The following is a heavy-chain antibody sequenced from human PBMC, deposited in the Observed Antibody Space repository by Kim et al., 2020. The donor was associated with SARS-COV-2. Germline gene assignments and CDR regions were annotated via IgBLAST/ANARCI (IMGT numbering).Heavy chain of an antibody. CDR3: AKDQDRWWFDP. D-gene: IGHD2-15*01. CDR2: ISGSGGST. J-gene: IGHJ5*02. Sequence: GGSLRLSCAASGFTFSSHAMSWVRQAPGKGLEWVSDISGSGGSTYYADSVKGRFIISRDNAKNTLYLQMNSLRAEDTAVYHCAKDQDRWWFDPWGQGTLVTVSS. CDR1: GFTFSSHA. V-gene: IGHV3-23*01.